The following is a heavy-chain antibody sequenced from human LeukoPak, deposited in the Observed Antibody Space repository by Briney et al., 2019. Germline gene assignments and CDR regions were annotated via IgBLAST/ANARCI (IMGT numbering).Heavy chain of an antibody. CDR3: ARGRRSGWYLDY. V-gene: IGHV3-74*01. D-gene: IGHD6-19*01. CDR1: GFTFSSYW. J-gene: IGHJ4*02. CDR2: INSDGSST. Sequence: GGSLRLSCAASGFTFSSYWMHWVRQAPGKGLVWVSRINSDGSSTSYADSVKGRFTISRDNAKNTLYLQMNSLRAEDTAVYYSARGRRSGWYLDYWGQGTLVTVSS.